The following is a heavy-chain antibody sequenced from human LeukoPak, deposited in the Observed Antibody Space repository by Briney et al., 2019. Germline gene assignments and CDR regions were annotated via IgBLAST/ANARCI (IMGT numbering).Heavy chain of an antibody. CDR1: GGSISNYY. CDR2: IYYSGST. CDR3: GLYSGSYHSFDY. Sequence: SETLSLTCTVSGGSISNYYWNWIRQPPGKGLEWIGYIYYSGSTDYNPSLKSRVTILVDTSKNHFSLKLTSVTAADTAVYYCGLYSGSYHSFDYWGQGTLVTVSS. D-gene: IGHD1-26*01. V-gene: IGHV4-59*01. J-gene: IGHJ4*02.